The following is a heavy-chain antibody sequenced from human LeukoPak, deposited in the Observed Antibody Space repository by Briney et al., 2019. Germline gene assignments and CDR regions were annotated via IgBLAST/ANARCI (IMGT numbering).Heavy chain of an antibody. D-gene: IGHD2-2*01. V-gene: IGHV5-51*01. CDR2: IYPTNSDT. Sequence: GESLKISCKGFGFKFTNYFIGWVRQMPGKGLEWVGIIYPTNSDTRYSPSLQGQVTISADKSINTAYLQWSSLKASDSAMYYCAITRRLIDYFDYWGQGTLVTVSS. J-gene: IGHJ4*02. CDR3: AITRRLIDYFDY. CDR1: GFKFTNYF.